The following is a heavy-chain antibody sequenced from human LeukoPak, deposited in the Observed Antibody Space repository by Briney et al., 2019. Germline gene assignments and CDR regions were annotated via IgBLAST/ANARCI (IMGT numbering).Heavy chain of an antibody. CDR3: ARNPYGTGHFDP. CDR1: GYTSTTYD. J-gene: IGHJ5*02. V-gene: IGHV1-8*01. CDR2: MSPNNGHT. D-gene: IGHD2-8*02. Sequence: GASVKVSCKASGYTSTTYDINWVRQATGRGLEWLGWMSPNNGHTGYAQKFQGRVTLTRDTSINTAYMELSSLTSEDTAVYYCARNPYGTGHFDPWGQGSLVTVSS.